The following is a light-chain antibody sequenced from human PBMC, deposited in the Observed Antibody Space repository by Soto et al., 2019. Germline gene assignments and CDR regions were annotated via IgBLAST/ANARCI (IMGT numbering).Light chain of an antibody. Sequence: QPVLAQPASVSGSPGQSITISCTGTSSDVGRYNYVSWYQQHPGKAPKLTIYDVSSRPSGVSSRFSGSKSGNTASLTISGLQAEDEADYYCGSFTSSSTYVFGTGTKVTVL. V-gene: IGLV2-14*03. CDR1: SSDVGRYNY. CDR2: DVS. CDR3: GSFTSSSTYV. J-gene: IGLJ1*01.